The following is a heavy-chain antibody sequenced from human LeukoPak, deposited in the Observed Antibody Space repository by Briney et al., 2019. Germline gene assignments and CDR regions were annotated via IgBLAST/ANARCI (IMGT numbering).Heavy chain of an antibody. CDR2: ISGSGGST. CDR3: AKDLEERQWLAQGYY. D-gene: IGHD6-19*01. Sequence: GGSLRLSCAASGFTFSSYAMSWVRQAPGKGLEWVSAISGSGGSTYYADSVKGRFTISRDNSKNTLYLQMNSLRAEDTAVYYCAKDLEERQWLAQGYYWGQGTLVTVSS. J-gene: IGHJ4*02. V-gene: IGHV3-23*01. CDR1: GFTFSSYA.